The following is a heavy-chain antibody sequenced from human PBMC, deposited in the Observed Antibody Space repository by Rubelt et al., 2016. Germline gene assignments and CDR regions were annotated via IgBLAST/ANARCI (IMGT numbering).Heavy chain of an antibody. CDR2: IRSKAYGGTT. D-gene: IGHD6-6*01. CDR1: GFTFGDYA. CDR3: TQKPDAARGAPNWFDP. Sequence: GGGLVQPGRSLRLSCTASGFTFGDYAMSWVRQAPGKGLEWVGFIRSKAYGGTTEYAASVKGRFTISRDDSKSIAYLQMNSLKTEDTAVDYCTQKPDAARGAPNWFDPWGQGTLVTVSS. J-gene: IGHJ5*02. V-gene: IGHV3-49*04.